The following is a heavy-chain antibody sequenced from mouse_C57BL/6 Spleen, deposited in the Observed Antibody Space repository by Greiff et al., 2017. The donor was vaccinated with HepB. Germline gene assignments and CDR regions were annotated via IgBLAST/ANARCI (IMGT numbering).Heavy chain of an antibody. J-gene: IGHJ4*01. CDR1: GYAFSSYW. CDR2: IYPGDGDT. CDR3: ARQLRLIYAMDY. D-gene: IGHD3-2*02. V-gene: IGHV1-80*01. Sequence: VKLQQSGAELVKPGASVKISCKASGYAFSSYWMNWVKQRPGKGLEWIGQIYPGDGDTNYNGKFKGKATLTADKSSSTAYMQLSSLTSEDSAVYFCARQLRLIYAMDYWGQGTSVTVSS.